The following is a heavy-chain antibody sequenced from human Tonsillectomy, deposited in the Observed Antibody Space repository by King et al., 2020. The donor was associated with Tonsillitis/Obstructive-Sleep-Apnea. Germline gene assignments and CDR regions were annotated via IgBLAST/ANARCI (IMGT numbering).Heavy chain of an antibody. V-gene: IGHV3-9*01. CDR2: IRWNSGNI. CDR3: AKDLYAVITNYFDY. J-gene: IGHJ4*02. CDR1: GFTFDDYA. Sequence: EQLVQSGGGLVQPGRSLRLSCAASGFTFDDYAMHWVRQAPGKGLEWVSGIRWNSGNIGSADSVQGRFIISRDNAKNSLYLQMNSLTTEDTALYYCAKDLYAVITNYFDYWGQGTLVTVSS. D-gene: IGHD3-3*01.